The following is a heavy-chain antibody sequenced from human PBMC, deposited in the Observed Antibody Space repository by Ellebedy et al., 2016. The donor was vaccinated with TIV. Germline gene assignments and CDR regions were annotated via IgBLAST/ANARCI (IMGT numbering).Heavy chain of an antibody. CDR3: AKGQVNVAVGAFSH. CDR1: GFTFDDYA. Sequence: SLKISCAASGFTFDDYAMHWVRQAPGKGLEWVSSISWSSAGVFYVDSVKGRFVISRDNAKNSVSLQMSSLTSDDTAVYYCAKGQVNVAVGAFSHWGQGSLVTVSS. D-gene: IGHD6-19*01. V-gene: IGHV3-9*01. CDR2: ISWSSAGV. J-gene: IGHJ4*02.